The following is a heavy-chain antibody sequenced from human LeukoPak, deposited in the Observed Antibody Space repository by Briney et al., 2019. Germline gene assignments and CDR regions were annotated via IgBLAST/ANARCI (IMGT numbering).Heavy chain of an antibody. CDR3: ARPLMYYYGSETYFWFDP. D-gene: IGHD3-10*01. J-gene: IGHJ5*02. CDR2: ISSSSSYI. Sequence: PGGSLRLSCAASGFTFSSYSMNWVRQAPGKGLEWVSSISSSSSYIYYADSVKGRFTISRDNAKSSLSLQMNSLRAEDTAVYYCARPLMYYYGSETYFWFDPWGQGTLVTVSS. CDR1: GFTFSSYS. V-gene: IGHV3-21*01.